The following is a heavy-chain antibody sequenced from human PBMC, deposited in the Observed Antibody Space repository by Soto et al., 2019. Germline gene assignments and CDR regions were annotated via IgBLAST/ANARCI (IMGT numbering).Heavy chain of an antibody. CDR2: IIPIFGTA. CDR3: ARDRRHGVDFWSGYYSMGHYYYYGMDV. V-gene: IGHV1-69*13. CDR1: GGTFSSYA. D-gene: IGHD3-3*01. J-gene: IGHJ6*02. Sequence: SVKVSCKASGGTFSSYAISWVRQAPGQGLEWMGGIIPIFGTANYAQKFQGRVTITADESTSTAYMELSSLRSEDTAVYYCARDRRHGVDFWSGYYSMGHYYYYGMDVWGQGTTVTVSS.